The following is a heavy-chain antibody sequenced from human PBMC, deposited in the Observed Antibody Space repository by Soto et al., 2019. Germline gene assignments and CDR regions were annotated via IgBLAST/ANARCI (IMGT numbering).Heavy chain of an antibody. D-gene: IGHD2-21*02. Sequence: ASVCRYTGTVMHWRRPAPGQELKWMGWISAYNGNTNYAQKLQGRVTMTTDTSTSTAYMELRSLRSDDTAVYYCARSRVVTVRSWFDLRGQATLVT. CDR2: ISAYNGNT. V-gene: IGHV1-18*04. CDR1: VCRYTGTV. CDR3: ARSRVVTVRSWFDL. J-gene: IGHJ5*02.